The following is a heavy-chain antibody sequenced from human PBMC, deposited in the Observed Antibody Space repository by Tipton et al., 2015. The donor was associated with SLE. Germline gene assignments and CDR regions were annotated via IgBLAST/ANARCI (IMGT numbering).Heavy chain of an antibody. CDR3: ARDGRGRIGSSAGTAPR. D-gene: IGHD1-26*01. V-gene: IGHV4-31*03. CDR1: GGSITSAGYY. CDR2: IYYSGST. J-gene: IGHJ4*02. Sequence: TLSLTCTVSGGSITSAGYYWSWIRQHPGKGLEWIGYIYYSGSTSYNPSLKSRVTMSVDTSQNQFSLNLNSVTAADTAVYYCARDGRGRIGSSAGTAPRWGQGPLVTVSS.